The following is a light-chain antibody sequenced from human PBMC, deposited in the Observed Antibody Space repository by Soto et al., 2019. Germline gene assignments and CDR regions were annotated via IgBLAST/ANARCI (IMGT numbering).Light chain of an antibody. J-gene: IGKJ4*01. CDR2: AAS. V-gene: IGKV3-20*01. Sequence: EIVLTQSPGTLSLSPGERATLSCRASQSVSTNYLAWYQQKPGQAPRLLIYAASSRATGIPDRFSGSGSGADFTLTISRLEPGDFAVYFCQQYDSVPLTFGGGTKVEIK. CDR1: QSVSTNY. CDR3: QQYDSVPLT.